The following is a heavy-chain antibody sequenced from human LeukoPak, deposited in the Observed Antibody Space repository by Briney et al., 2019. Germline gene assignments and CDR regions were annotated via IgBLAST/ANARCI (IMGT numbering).Heavy chain of an antibody. V-gene: IGHV3-23*01. D-gene: IGHD3-16*01. J-gene: IGHJ6*03. Sequence: AGGSLRLSCAAAEFAFNNYAMSWVRQAPGKGLEWVSSISTSGTFTYYADSVKGRFTISRDNSKNTLYLQMISLSADDAAVYYCAKKASSGNTCGGVSYMDVWGKGTTVTVSS. CDR3: AKKASSGNTCGGVSYMDV. CDR2: ISTSGTFT. CDR1: EFAFNNYA.